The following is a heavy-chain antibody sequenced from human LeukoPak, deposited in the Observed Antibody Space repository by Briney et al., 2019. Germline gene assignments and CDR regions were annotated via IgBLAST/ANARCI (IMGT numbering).Heavy chain of an antibody. CDR1: GYTFTGYY. J-gene: IGHJ6*03. D-gene: IGHD3-3*01. V-gene: IGHV1-2*02. CDR2: INPNSGGT. CDR3: ARDSRVVTTYYYYYYMDV. Sequence: ASVKVSCKASGYTFTGYYMHWVRQAPGQGLEWMGWINPNSGGTNYAQKFQGRVTMTRDTSISTAYMELSRLRSDDTAVYYCARDSRVVTTYYYYYYMDVWGKGTTVTVSS.